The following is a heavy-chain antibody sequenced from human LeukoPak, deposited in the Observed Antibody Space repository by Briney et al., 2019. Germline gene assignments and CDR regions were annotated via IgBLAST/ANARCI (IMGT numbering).Heavy chain of an antibody. D-gene: IGHD6-19*01. J-gene: IGHJ6*02. CDR1: GGSISSYY. Sequence: PSETLSLTCTVSGGSISSYYWSWIRQPPGKGLEWIGYIYYSGSTNYNPSLKSRVTMSVDTSKNQFSLKLSSVTAADTAVYYCAREEYSSGPFGMDVWGQGTTVTVSS. V-gene: IGHV4-59*12. CDR3: AREEYSSGPFGMDV. CDR2: IYYSGST.